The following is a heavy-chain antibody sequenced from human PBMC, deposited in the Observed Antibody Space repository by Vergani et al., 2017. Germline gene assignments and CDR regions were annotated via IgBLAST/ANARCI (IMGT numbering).Heavy chain of an antibody. Sequence: QVQLVQSGAEVKKPGASVKVSCKASGYTFTGYYMHWVRQAPGQGLEWMGWINPNSGGTNYAQKFQGRVTMTRDTSISTAYMELSRLRSDDTAVYYFASGLWGSGSYSPDDNYYGMDVWGQGTTVTVSS. D-gene: IGHD3-10*01. J-gene: IGHJ6*02. V-gene: IGHV1-2*02. CDR3: ASGLWGSGSYSPDDNYYGMDV. CDR2: INPNSGGT. CDR1: GYTFTGYY.